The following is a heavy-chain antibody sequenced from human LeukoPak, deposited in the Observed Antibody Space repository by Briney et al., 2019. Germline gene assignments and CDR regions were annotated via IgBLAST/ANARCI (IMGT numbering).Heavy chain of an antibody. J-gene: IGHJ4*02. Sequence: GGSLRLSCAASGFTFSSYAMSWVRQAPGRGLEWISSIDMSSTYIYYADSVKGRFTISRDNAKNSLYLQMNSLRADDAAVYHCATWGGLGARPYYFESWGQGTLVAVSS. CDR1: GFTFSSYA. V-gene: IGHV3-21*01. CDR3: ATWGGLGARPYYFES. CDR2: IDMSSTYI. D-gene: IGHD3-16*01.